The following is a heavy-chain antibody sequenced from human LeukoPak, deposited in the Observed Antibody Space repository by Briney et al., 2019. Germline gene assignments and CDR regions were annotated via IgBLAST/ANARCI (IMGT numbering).Heavy chain of an antibody. V-gene: IGHV3-7*01. CDR1: GITFRDYW. CDR3: ATEPGIGYAFDI. J-gene: IGHJ3*02. Sequence: GSLRLSCVASGITFRDYWMSWVRQAPGKGLEWVANINPDGSTQNYVHSVKGRFTISRDNAKNSLSLQMNSLRAEDTAVYYCATEPGIGYAFDIWGQGTMVTVSS. CDR2: INPDGSTQ. D-gene: IGHD2-15*01.